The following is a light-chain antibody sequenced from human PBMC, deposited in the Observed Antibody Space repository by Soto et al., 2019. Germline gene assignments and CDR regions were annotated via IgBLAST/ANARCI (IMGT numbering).Light chain of an antibody. CDR3: QVWDTTNPVI. Sequence: SYELTQPPSVSVAPGQTARITCGGNNIGGKSVHWYQQKPGQAPVLVVYDDSDRPSGIPDRFSGSNSGDTATLTIRRVEAGDEADYYCQVWDTTNPVIFGGGTK. CDR1: NIGGKS. J-gene: IGLJ2*01. V-gene: IGLV3-21*02. CDR2: DDS.